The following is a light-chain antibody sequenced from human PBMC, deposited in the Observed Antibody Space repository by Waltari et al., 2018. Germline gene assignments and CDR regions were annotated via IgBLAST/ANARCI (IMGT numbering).Light chain of an antibody. CDR3: QQRYSWPPIT. CDR2: DAF. J-gene: IGKJ5*01. V-gene: IGKV3-11*01. Sequence: EIVLTQSPATLSLSPGERATLSCRASQSVVSYLAWYQQKPGQAPRLLIYDAFNSATGTPARFSGSGSGTDFTLTISSLEPEDFAVYYCQQRYSWPPITFGQGTRLEIK. CDR1: QSVVSY.